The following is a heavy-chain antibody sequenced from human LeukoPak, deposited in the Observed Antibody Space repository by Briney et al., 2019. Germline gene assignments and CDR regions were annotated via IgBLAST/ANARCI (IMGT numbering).Heavy chain of an antibody. V-gene: IGHV3-21*01. CDR3: ARDQGSGWYYFDY. J-gene: IGHJ4*02. Sequence: GGSLRLSCAASGFTLRSYSMNWVRQAPGKGLEWVSSISDSDNSTYYANSVKGRFTISRDNTKNSLYLQMNSLRAEDTAVYYCARDQGSGWYYFDYWGQGTLVTVSS. CDR2: ISDSDNST. D-gene: IGHD6-19*01. CDR1: GFTLRSYS.